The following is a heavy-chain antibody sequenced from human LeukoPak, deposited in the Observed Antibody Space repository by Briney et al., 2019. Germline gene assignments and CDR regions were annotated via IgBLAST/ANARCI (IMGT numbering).Heavy chain of an antibody. CDR1: GFTFSSYW. D-gene: IGHD3-16*01. CDR2: INSDGSST. V-gene: IGHV3-74*01. J-gene: IGHJ5*02. CDR3: ARDAGGRFDP. Sequence: PGGSLRLSCAASGFTFSSYWMHWVRQAPGKGLAWVSRINSDGSSTSYAGSVKGRFTISRDNAKNTLYLQMNSLRDEDTAVYYCARDAGGRFDPWGQGTLVTVSS.